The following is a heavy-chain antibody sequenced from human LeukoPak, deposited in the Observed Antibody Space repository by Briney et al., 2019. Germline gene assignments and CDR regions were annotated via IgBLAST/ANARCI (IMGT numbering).Heavy chain of an antibody. CDR1: GGSISSSSYY. Sequence: SETPALTCPVSGGSISSSSYYWGWIRQPPGKGLEWIGSIYYSGSTYYNPSLKSRVTISVDTSKNQFSLKLSSVTAADTAVYYCARRRSGAPHDSWGQGTLVTVSS. CDR2: IYYSGST. CDR3: ARRRSGAPHDS. J-gene: IGHJ5*01. D-gene: IGHD1-26*01. V-gene: IGHV4-39*07.